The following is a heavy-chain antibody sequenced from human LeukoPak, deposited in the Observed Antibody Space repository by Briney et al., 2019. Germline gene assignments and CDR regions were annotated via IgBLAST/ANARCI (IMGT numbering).Heavy chain of an antibody. V-gene: IGHV3-23*01. CDR3: AKVSDQTSPYWFDP. J-gene: IGHJ5*02. CDR1: GFTFDDYG. CDR2: ISGSGGST. D-gene: IGHD2-2*01. Sequence: GGSLRLSCAASGFTFDDYGMSWVRQAPGKGLEWVSAISGSGGSTYYADSVKGRFTISRDNSKNTLYLQMNSLRAEDTAVYYCAKVSDQTSPYWFDPWGQGTLVTVSS.